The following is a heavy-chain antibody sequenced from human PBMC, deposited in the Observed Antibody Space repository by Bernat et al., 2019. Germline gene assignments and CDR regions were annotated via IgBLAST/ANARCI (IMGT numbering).Heavy chain of an antibody. CDR1: GFTFSSYV. D-gene: IGHD3-16*01. V-gene: IGHV3-30-3*01. Sequence: QVQLVESGGGVVQPGRSLRLSCAASGFTFSSYVIHWVRQAPGKGLEWVASISYDGINKYYADSVKGRFTISRDNSKNTLYLQMNGLRAENTAVYYCARDRRGTDSGGMDVWGQGTTVTVSS. CDR3: ARDRRGTDSGGMDV. CDR2: ISYDGINK. J-gene: IGHJ6*02.